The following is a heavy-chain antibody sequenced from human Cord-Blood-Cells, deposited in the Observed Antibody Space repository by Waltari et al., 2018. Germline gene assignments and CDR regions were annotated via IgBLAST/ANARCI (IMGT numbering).Heavy chain of an antibody. D-gene: IGHD2-2*01. V-gene: IGHV4-39*01. CDR1: GGSISRSSYY. CDR2: IYYSGST. J-gene: IGHJ3*02. Sequence: QLQLQESGPGLVKPSETLYLTCTVSGGSISRSSYYWGWIRQPPGQGLEWIGSIYYSGSTYYNPSLKSRVTISVDTSKNQFSLKLSSVTAADTAVYYCARQILGYCSSTSCYVDAFDIWGQGTMVTVSS. CDR3: ARQILGYCSSTSCYVDAFDI.